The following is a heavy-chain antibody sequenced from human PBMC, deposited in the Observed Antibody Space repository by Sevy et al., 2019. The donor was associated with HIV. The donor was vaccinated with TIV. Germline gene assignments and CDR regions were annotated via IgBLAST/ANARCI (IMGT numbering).Heavy chain of an antibody. J-gene: IGHJ5*02. D-gene: IGHD3-9*01. CDR2: ISWNSGSI. CDR3: AKSPRYDILTGSFDP. Sequence: GGSLRLFCAASGFTFDDYAMHWVRQAPGKGLEWVSGISWNSGSIGYADSVKGRFTISRDNAKNSLYLQMNSLRAEDTALYYCAKSPRYDILTGSFDPWGQGTLVTVSS. V-gene: IGHV3-9*01. CDR1: GFTFDDYA.